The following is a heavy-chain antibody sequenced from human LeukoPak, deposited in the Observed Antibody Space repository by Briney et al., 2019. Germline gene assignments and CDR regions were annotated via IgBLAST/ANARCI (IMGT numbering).Heavy chain of an antibody. J-gene: IGHJ6*03. CDR2: IYYSGST. V-gene: IGHV4-59*08. CDR3: ARNNYDKYYYYCMDV. D-gene: IGHD1-1*01. CDR1: GGSISSYY. Sequence: SETLSLTCTVSGGSISSYYWSWIRQPPGKGLEWIGYIYYSGSTNYNPSLKSRATISVDTSKNQFSLKLSSVTAADTAVYYCARNNYDKYYYYCMDVWGKGTAVTVSS.